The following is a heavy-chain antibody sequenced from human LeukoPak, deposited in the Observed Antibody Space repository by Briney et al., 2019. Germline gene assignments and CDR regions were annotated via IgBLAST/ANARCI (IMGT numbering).Heavy chain of an antibody. D-gene: IGHD3-10*01. CDR3: ARGMVRGVLSNLFRQNYYYYYMDV. CDR1: GYTFTGYY. J-gene: IGHJ6*03. Sequence: ASVKVSCKASGYTFTGYYMHWVRQAPGQGLEWMGWITPNSGGTNYAQKFQGRVTMTRDTSISTAYMELSRLRSDDTAVYYCARGMVRGVLSNLFRQNYYYYYMDVWGKGTTVTISS. V-gene: IGHV1-2*02. CDR2: ITPNSGGT.